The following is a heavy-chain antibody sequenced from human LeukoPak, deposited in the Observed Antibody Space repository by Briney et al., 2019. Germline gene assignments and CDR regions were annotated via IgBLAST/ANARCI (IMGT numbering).Heavy chain of an antibody. Sequence: GASVKVSCKASGYTFTGYYVHWVRQAPGQGLEWMGWINPNSGGTNYAQKFQGRVTMTRDTSISTAYMELSRLRSDDTAVYYCARDLELRLYPGSNWFDPWGQGTLVTVSS. CDR1: GYTFTGYY. CDR2: INPNSGGT. V-gene: IGHV1-2*02. J-gene: IGHJ5*02. CDR3: ARDLELRLYPGSNWFDP. D-gene: IGHD1-7*01.